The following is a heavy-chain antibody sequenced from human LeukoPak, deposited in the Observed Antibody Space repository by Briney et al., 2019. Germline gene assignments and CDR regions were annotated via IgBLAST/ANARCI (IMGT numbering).Heavy chain of an antibody. Sequence: GGSLRLSCAASGFTFSSYWMSWVRQAPGKGLEWVANIKQDGSEKYYVDSVRGRFTISRDNAENSVYLRMNSLRDEDTAVYYCTRGGRNTSYYWYYWGQGTLVTVSS. V-gene: IGHV3-7*01. CDR1: GFTFSSYW. D-gene: IGHD1-26*01. CDR3: TRGGRNTSYYWYY. CDR2: IKQDGSEK. J-gene: IGHJ4*02.